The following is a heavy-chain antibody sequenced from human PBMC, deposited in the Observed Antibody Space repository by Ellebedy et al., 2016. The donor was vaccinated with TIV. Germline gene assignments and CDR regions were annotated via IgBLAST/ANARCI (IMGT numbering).Heavy chain of an antibody. CDR1: GYSFTSFW. CDR3: VRSDPWFDS. V-gene: IGHV5-51*01. CDR2: IHPGDSNS. J-gene: IGHJ5*01. Sequence: GESLKISXRTSGYSFTSFWVGWVRQMPGKGLEWMGIIHPGDSNSTYSPSFQGLVTISVDKSISTAYLQWTSLKASDTAMYYCVRSDPWFDSWGQGTLVTVSS.